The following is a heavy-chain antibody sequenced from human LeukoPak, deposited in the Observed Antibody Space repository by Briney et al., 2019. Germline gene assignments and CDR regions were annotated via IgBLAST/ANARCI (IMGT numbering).Heavy chain of an antibody. CDR2: INPSGGST. Sequence: ASVKVSCKASGYTFTSYYMHWVRQAPGQGLEWMGIINPSGGSTNYAQKFRDRVTITRDMSTSTAYMELRSLRSEDTAVFYCEAGEDMGFCREPECSFDIWGQGTMVTVSS. D-gene: IGHD2-15*01. CDR3: EAGEDMGFCREPECSFDI. J-gene: IGHJ3*02. V-gene: IGHV1-46*01. CDR1: GYTFTSYY.